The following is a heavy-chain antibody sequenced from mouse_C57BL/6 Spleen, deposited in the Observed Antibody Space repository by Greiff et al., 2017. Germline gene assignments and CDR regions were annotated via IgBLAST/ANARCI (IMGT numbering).Heavy chain of an antibody. J-gene: IGHJ1*03. D-gene: IGHD1-1*01. V-gene: IGHV5-6*01. CDR3: ARHPHYYGSSYRYFDV. Sequence: EVHLVESGGDLVKPGGSLKLSCAASGFTFSSYGMSWVRQTPDKRLEWVATISSGGSYTYYPDSVKGRFTISRDNAKNTLYLQMSSLKSEDTAMYYCARHPHYYGSSYRYFDVWGTGTTVTVSS. CDR2: ISSGGSYT. CDR1: GFTFSSYG.